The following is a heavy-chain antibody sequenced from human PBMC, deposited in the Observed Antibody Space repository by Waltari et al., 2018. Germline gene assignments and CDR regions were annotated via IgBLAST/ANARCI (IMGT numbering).Heavy chain of an antibody. V-gene: IGHV4-39*01. CDR1: GGSISSSSYY. CDR3: ARQVVPAATYYFDY. CDR2: IYYSGCT. D-gene: IGHD2-2*01. Sequence: QLQLQESGPGLVKPSETLSLTCTVSGGSISSSSYYWGWIRQPPGKGLEWIGSIYYSGCTYYNPSLKSRVTISVDTSKNQFSLKLSSVTAADTAVYYCARQVVPAATYYFDYWGQGTLVTVSS. J-gene: IGHJ4*02.